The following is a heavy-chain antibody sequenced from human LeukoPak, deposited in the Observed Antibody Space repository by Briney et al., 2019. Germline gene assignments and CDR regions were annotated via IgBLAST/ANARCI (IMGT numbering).Heavy chain of an antibody. D-gene: IGHD6-13*01. Sequence: PSETLSLTCTVSGGSISSYYWSWIRQPPGKGLEWIGYIYYSGSTYYNPSLKSRVTISVDTSKNQFSLKLSSVTAADTAVYYCARDRGRQLVDYFDYWGQGTLVTVSS. V-gene: IGHV4-30-4*08. CDR2: IYYSGST. CDR1: GGSISSYY. CDR3: ARDRGRQLVDYFDY. J-gene: IGHJ4*02.